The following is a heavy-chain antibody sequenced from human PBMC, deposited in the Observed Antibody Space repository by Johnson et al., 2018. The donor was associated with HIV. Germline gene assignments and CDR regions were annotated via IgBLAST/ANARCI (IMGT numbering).Heavy chain of an antibody. CDR3: ATRDPTYRPGVFDI. V-gene: IGHV3-53*01. CDR2: IYSRDTT. D-gene: IGHD1-14*01. CDR1: GFTVSSNY. Sequence: VQLVESGGGLIQPGGSLRLSCAASGFTVSSNYMSWVRQAPGKGLEWVSVIYSRDTTYYADSVKGRFTISRDSSKNSLYLQMNSLRAEDTAVYYCATRDPTYRPGVFDIWGLGTMVTVSS. J-gene: IGHJ3*02.